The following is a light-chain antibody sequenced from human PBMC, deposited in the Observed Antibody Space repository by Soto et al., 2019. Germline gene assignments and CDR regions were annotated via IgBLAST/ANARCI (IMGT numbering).Light chain of an antibody. V-gene: IGKV3-15*01. CDR2: GAS. CDR1: QSITSS. CDR3: QQRSNWPWT. J-gene: IGKJ1*01. Sequence: EIVMTQSPATLSVYPWERATLSCRASQSITSSLAWYQQKPGQAPRLLIYGASTRATGIPPRFSGSGSGTEFTLTISSLEPEDFAVYYCQQRSNWPWTFGQGTKVDIK.